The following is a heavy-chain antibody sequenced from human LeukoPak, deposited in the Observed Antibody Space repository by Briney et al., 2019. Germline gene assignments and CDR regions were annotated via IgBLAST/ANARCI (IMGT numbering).Heavy chain of an antibody. CDR2: IYYSGST. Sequence: SETLSLTCTVSGGSISSSSYYWGWIRQPPGKGLEWIGSIYYSGSTYYNPSLKSRVTISVDTSKNQFSLQLNSVTPEDTAVYYCARELAVADDYYYMDVWGKGTTVTVSS. V-gene: IGHV4-39*02. CDR1: GGSISSSSYY. D-gene: IGHD6-19*01. CDR3: ARELAVADDYYYMDV. J-gene: IGHJ6*03.